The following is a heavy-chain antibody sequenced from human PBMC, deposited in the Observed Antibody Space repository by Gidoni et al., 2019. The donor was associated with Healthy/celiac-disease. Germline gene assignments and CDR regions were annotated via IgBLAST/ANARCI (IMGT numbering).Heavy chain of an antibody. CDR3: ATGGYGSAY. V-gene: IGHV3-9*01. D-gene: IGHD5-12*01. CDR2: ISWNSGSI. CDR1: GFTFDDYA. J-gene: IGHJ4*02. Sequence: EVQLVESGGGLVQPGRSLSPSCAASGFTFDDYAMHWVRQAPGKGLEWVSGISWNSGSIGYADSVKGRFTISRDNAKNSLYLQMNSLRAEDTALYYCATGGYGSAYWGQGTLVTVSS.